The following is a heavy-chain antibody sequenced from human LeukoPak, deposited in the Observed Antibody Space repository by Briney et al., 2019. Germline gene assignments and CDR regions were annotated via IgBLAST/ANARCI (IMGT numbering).Heavy chain of an antibody. D-gene: IGHD5-24*01. Sequence: SETLSLTCTVSGGSISSSSYYWSWIRQPAGKGLEWIGRIYTSGSTNYNPSLKSRVTISVDTSKNQFSLKLSSVTAADTAVYCCARGWLQYHNAFDIWGQGTMVTVSS. J-gene: IGHJ3*02. V-gene: IGHV4-61*02. CDR1: GGSISSSSYY. CDR3: ARGWLQYHNAFDI. CDR2: IYTSGST.